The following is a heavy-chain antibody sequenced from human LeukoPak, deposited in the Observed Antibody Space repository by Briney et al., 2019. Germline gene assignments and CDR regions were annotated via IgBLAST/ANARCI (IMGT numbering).Heavy chain of an antibody. CDR1: GFTFTSSA. CDR2: IVVGSGNT. J-gene: IGHJ5*02. CDR3: AAISLVLRYFDWP. D-gene: IGHD3-9*01. Sequence: SVKVSCKASGFTFTSSAVQWVRQARGQRLEWMGWIVVGSGNTNYAQKFQERVTITRDMSTSTAYMELSSLRSEDTAVYYCAAISLVLRYFDWPWGQGTLVTVSS. V-gene: IGHV1-58*01.